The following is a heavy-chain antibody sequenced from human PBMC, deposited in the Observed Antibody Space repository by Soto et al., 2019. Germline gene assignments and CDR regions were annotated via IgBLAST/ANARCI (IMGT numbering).Heavy chain of an antibody. Sequence: QVQLVESGGGVVQPGRSLRLSCAASGFTFSSYVMHWVRQAPGKGLEWVAVISYDGSNKYYADSVKGRFTISRDNSKNTLYLHMNSLRAEDTAVYYCAKPDASSGYEGYDAFDIWGQGTMVTVSA. V-gene: IGHV3-30*18. D-gene: IGHD3-22*01. CDR3: AKPDASSGYEGYDAFDI. CDR1: GFTFSSYV. CDR2: ISYDGSNK. J-gene: IGHJ3*02.